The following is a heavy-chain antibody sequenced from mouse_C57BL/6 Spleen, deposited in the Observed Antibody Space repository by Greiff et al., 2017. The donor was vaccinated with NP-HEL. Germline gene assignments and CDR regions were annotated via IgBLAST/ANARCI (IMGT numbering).Heavy chain of an antibody. Sequence: QVQLKESGPELVKPGASVKISCKASGYAFSSSWMNWVKQRPGKGLEWIGRIYPGDGDTNYNGKFKGKATLTADKSSSTAYMQLSSLTSEDSAVYFCARYYGSSWDAMDYWGQGTSVTVSS. V-gene: IGHV1-82*01. CDR1: GYAFSSSW. D-gene: IGHD1-1*01. J-gene: IGHJ4*01. CDR3: ARYYGSSWDAMDY. CDR2: IYPGDGDT.